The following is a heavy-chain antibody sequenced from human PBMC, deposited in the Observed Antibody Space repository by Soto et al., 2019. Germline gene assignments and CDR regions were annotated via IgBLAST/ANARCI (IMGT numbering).Heavy chain of an antibody. D-gene: IGHD2-15*01. Sequence: AGGSLRLSCAASGFTFSSYAMHWVRQAPGKGLEWVAVISYDGSNKYYADSVKGRLTISRDNSKNTLYLQMNSLRAEDTAVYYCARERGYCSGGSCYSYAFDIWGQGTMVTVSS. V-gene: IGHV3-30-3*01. J-gene: IGHJ3*02. CDR1: GFTFSSYA. CDR3: ARERGYCSGGSCYSYAFDI. CDR2: ISYDGSNK.